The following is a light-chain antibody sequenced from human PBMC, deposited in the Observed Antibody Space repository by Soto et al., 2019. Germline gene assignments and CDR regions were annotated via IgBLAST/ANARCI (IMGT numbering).Light chain of an antibody. V-gene: IGKV3-20*01. CDR2: GAS. Sequence: EIVLVQSPGTLSLSPGERATLSCRASQSLAGNYLAWYQQKPGQAPRLLIDGASTRATGTPDRFSGSGSGTDFTLTISRLKPEDFAVYYCQQYGTSPPLTFGGGTKVEIK. CDR1: QSLAGNY. CDR3: QQYGTSPPLT. J-gene: IGKJ4*01.